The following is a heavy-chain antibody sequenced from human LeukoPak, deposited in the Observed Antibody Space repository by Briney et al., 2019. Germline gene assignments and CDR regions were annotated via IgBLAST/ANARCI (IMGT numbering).Heavy chain of an antibody. CDR1: GYTFTGYY. CDR2: TNPNSGDT. J-gene: IGHJ5*02. V-gene: IGHV1-2*02. Sequence: ASVKVSCKASGYTFTGYYMHWVRQAPGQGPEWMGWTNPNSGDTKYAQKFQGRVTMTRDTSLSTAYMELRRLRFDDTAVYYCARRNTILGNGHNWFDPWGQGTLVTVSS. D-gene: IGHD2-2*02. CDR3: ARRNTILGNGHNWFDP.